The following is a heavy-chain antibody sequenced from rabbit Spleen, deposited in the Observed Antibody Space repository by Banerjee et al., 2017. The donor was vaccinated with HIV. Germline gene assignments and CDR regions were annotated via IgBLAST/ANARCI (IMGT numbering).Heavy chain of an antibody. CDR3: AREFDGVIGWKFGL. V-gene: IGHV1S40*01. CDR1: GVSFSSNSY. D-gene: IGHD1-1*01. Sequence: QSLEESGGDLVKPGESLTLPCIASGVSFSSNSYMCWVRQAPGKGLEGMVCIYTGSSAFTYSATWAKGRFTRSKTSSTTVTLQMTSLTVADTAAHFCAREFDGVIGWKFGLWGQGTLVTGS. CDR2: IYTGSSAFT. J-gene: IGHJ3*01.